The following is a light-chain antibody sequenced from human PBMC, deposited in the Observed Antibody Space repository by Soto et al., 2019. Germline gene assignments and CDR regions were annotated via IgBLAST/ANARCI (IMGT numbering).Light chain of an antibody. CDR1: SSNVGGNH. Sequence: QSVLTQPPSASATPGQRVTISCSGSSSNVGGNHVTWYQHLPTTAPKLLIYTNTKRPSGVPDRFSGSKSGTSASLAISGLQSEDEADYYCASWDDSLSASVFGTGTKVTVL. CDR2: TNT. CDR3: ASWDDSLSASV. J-gene: IGLJ1*01. V-gene: IGLV1-44*01.